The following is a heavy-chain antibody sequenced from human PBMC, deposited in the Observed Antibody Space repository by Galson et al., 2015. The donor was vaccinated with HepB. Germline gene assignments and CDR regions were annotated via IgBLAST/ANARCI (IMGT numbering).Heavy chain of an antibody. CDR1: GFTFSDYY. J-gene: IGHJ4*02. CDR2: ISSSTTYT. CDR3: ARVADADYGDHSHFDH. V-gene: IGHV3-11*06. Sequence: SLRLSCAASGFTFSDYYMSWIRQAPGKGLEWLSYISSSTTYTNYADSVKGRFTISRDNAKNSLFLQINSLRAEDTAVYYCARVADADYGDHSHFDHWGQGTLVTASS. D-gene: IGHD4-17*01.